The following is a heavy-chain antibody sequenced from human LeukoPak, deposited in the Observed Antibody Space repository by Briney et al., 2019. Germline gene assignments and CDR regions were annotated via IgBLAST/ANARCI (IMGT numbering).Heavy chain of an antibody. J-gene: IGHJ5*02. CDR1: GYTFTGYY. Sequence: VASVKVSCKASGYTFTGYYMHWVRQAPGQGLEWMGWINPNSGGTNYAQKFQGRVTMTRDTSISTAYMELSRLRSDDTAVYYCARGGSSGWFSNWFTPSGQVTLVTVSS. D-gene: IGHD6-19*01. CDR3: ARGGSSGWFSNWFTP. CDR2: INPNSGGT. V-gene: IGHV1-2*02.